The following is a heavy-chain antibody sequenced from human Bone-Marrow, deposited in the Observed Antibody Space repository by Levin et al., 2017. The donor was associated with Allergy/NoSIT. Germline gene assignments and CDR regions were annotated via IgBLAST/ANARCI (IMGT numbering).Heavy chain of an antibody. CDR3: ATDDLFNHDSWTGFPYAFDF. D-gene: IGHD3/OR15-3a*01. J-gene: IGHJ3*01. CDR1: GFSFATAW. CDR2: IKSKYDGETA. V-gene: IGHV3-15*01. Sequence: GGSLRLSCVASGFSFATAWMAWLRQAPGKGLEWVGRIKSKYDGETADYAAPVNGRFSISRDDSKTTLYLQMNSLKTEDTAVYYCATDDLFNHDSWTGFPYAFDFWGQGTIVSVSS.